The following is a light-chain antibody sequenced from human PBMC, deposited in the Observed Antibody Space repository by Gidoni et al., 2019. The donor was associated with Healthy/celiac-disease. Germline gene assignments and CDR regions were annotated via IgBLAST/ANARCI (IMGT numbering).Light chain of an antibody. V-gene: IGLV2-14*01. J-gene: IGLJ3*02. CDR1: SSDVGGYNY. CDR2: EVS. Sequence: QSSLTPPPSVPRSPGQSTTISCTGTSSDVGGYNYVSWYQQHPGKAPNLMIYEVSSRPSGVPGRFSGSKSGNTASLTISGLQAEDEADYYCSSYTSSSTRVFGGGTKLTVL. CDR3: SSYTSSSTRV.